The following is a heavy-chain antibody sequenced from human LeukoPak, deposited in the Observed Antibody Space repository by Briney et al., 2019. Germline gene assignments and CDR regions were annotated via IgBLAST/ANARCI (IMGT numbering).Heavy chain of an antibody. CDR3: ATDAEYSGYDYYFDY. D-gene: IGHD5-12*01. V-gene: IGHV1-24*01. J-gene: IGHJ4*02. Sequence: ASVKVSCKVSGYTLTELSMHWVRQAPGKGLEWMGGFDPEDGETIYAQKFQGRVTMTVDTSTDTAYMELSSLRSEDTAVYYCATDAEYSGYDYYFDYWGQGTLVTVSS. CDR2: FDPEDGET. CDR1: GYTLTELS.